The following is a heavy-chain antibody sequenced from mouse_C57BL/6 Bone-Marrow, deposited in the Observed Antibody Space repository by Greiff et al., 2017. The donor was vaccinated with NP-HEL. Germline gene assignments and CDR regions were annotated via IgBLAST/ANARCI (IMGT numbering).Heavy chain of an antibody. CDR1: GFTFTDYY. CDR3: ARYGDYVYYFDY. V-gene: IGHV7-3*01. Sequence: DVMLVESGGGLVQPGGSLSLSCAASGFTFTDYYMSWVRQPPGKALEWLGFIRNKAHGYTTEYSASVKGRFTISRDNSQSILYLQMNALSAEDSATYYCARYGDYVYYFDYWGQGTTLTVSS. CDR2: IRNKAHGYTT. D-gene: IGHD2-4*01. J-gene: IGHJ2*01.